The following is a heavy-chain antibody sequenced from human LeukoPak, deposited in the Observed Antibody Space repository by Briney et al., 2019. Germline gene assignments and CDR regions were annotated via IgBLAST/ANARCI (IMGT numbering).Heavy chain of an antibody. Sequence: SETLSLTCAVYGGSFSGYYWSWIRQPPGKGLEWIGEINHSGSTNYNPPLKSRVTISVDTSKNQFSLKLSSVTAADTAVYYCARDGGFGEWRWGQGTLVTVPS. V-gene: IGHV4-34*09. CDR2: INHSGST. CDR1: GGSFSGYY. J-gene: IGHJ4*02. D-gene: IGHD3-10*01. CDR3: ARDGGFGEWR.